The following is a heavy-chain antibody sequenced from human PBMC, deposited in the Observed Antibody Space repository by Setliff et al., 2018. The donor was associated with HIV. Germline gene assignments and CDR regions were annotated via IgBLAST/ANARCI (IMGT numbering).Heavy chain of an antibody. CDR2: INHRGST. D-gene: IGHD3-22*01. CDR3: ARGDYYDSTGYEGLDS. J-gene: IGHJ4*02. Sequence: SETLSLTCAVYSGSFSGYRWTWIRQPPGKGLEWIGEINHRGSTTYNPSLRSRVTISVDTSKNQFSLKLNSVTAADTAVYYRARGDYYDSTGYEGLDSWGRGTLVTVSS. V-gene: IGHV4-34*01. CDR1: SGSFSGYR.